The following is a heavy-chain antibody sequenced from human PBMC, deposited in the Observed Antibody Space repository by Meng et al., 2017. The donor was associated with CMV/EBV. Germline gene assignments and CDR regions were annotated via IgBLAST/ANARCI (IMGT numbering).Heavy chain of an antibody. J-gene: IGHJ2*01. CDR3: ARKVTQYCSSTSCYTRSYWYFDL. D-gene: IGHD2-2*02. V-gene: IGHV3-30*02. CDR2: IRYDGSNK. Sequence: LSLTCAASGFTFSSYGMHWVRPAPGKGLEWVAFIRYDGSNKYYADSVKGRFTISRDNSKNTLYLQMNSLRAEDTAVYYCARKVTQYCSSTSCYTRSYWYFDLWGRGTLVTVSS. CDR1: GFTFSSYG.